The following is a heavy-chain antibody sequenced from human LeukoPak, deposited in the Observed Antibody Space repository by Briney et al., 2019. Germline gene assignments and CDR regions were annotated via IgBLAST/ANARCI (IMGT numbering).Heavy chain of an antibody. Sequence: TGGSLRLSCAASGFTFDDYTMHWVRQAPGKGLEWVSLISWDGGSTYYADSVKGRFTISRDNSKNSLYLQMNSLRTEDTALYYCAKDMSPVATIAYYYYGMDVWGQGTTVTVSS. J-gene: IGHJ6*02. D-gene: IGHD5-12*01. CDR3: AKDMSPVATIAYYYYGMDV. CDR1: GFTFDDYT. CDR2: ISWDGGST. V-gene: IGHV3-43*01.